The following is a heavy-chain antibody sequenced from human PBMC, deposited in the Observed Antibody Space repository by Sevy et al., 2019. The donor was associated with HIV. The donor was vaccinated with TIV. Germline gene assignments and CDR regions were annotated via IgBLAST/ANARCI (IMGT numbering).Heavy chain of an antibody. Sequence: ASVKVSRKASGYTFTGYYMHWVRQAPGQGLEWMGWINPNSGGTNYAQKFQGRVTMTRDTSISTAYMELSRLRSDDTAVYYCAARYYYDSSGYYSAEYFQHWGQGTLVTVSS. CDR1: GYTFTGYY. CDR2: INPNSGGT. J-gene: IGHJ1*01. V-gene: IGHV1-2*02. D-gene: IGHD3-22*01. CDR3: AARYYYDSSGYYSAEYFQH.